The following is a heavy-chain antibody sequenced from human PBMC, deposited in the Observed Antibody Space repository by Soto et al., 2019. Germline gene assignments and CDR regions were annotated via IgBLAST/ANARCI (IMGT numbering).Heavy chain of an antibody. D-gene: IGHD2-8*01. V-gene: IGHV3-23*01. CDR3: ERDRYADY. CDR1: GFTFSTYA. J-gene: IGHJ4*02. Sequence: EMQLLESGGDLAQPGGSLRLSCAASGFTFSTYAMTWVRQAPGKGLDWLAAINSAATAYYADSVKGRFTISRDTAKNSLYVQLIELRAEDGTVYYRERDRYADYWGPGTLVTVSS. CDR2: INSAATA.